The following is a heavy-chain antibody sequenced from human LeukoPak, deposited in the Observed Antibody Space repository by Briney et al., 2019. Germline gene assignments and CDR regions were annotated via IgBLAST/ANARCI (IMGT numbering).Heavy chain of an antibody. J-gene: IGHJ6*02. Sequence: SQNLSLTCTVSGGSISSGSYYWSWIRQPAGTGLEWIGRIYTSGSTNYNPSLKSRVTISVDTSKNQFSLTLSSVTAADTAVYYCARDSLRYFDWPSDGGMDVWGQGTTVTVSS. V-gene: IGHV4-61*02. CDR3: ARDSLRYFDWPSDGGMDV. D-gene: IGHD3-9*01. CDR1: GGSISSGSYY. CDR2: IYTSGST.